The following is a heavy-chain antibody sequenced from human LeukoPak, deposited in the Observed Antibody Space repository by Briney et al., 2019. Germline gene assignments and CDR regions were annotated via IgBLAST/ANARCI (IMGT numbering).Heavy chain of an antibody. V-gene: IGHV4-39*07. CDR2: IYYSGST. D-gene: IGHD3-10*01. CDR1: GGSISSSSYY. Sequence: SETLSLTCTVSGGSISSSSYYWGWIRQPPGKGLEWIGSIYYSGSTYYNPSLKSRVTISVDTSKNQFSLKLSSVTAADTAVYYCARDVLWFGATHDAFDIWGQGTMVTVSS. J-gene: IGHJ3*02. CDR3: ARDVLWFGATHDAFDI.